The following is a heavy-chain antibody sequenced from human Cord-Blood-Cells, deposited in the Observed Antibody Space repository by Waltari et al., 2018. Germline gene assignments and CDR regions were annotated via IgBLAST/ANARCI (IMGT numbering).Heavy chain of an antibody. D-gene: IGHD2-21*02. CDR1: GGSFSGYY. J-gene: IGHJ4*02. V-gene: IGHV4-34*01. Sequence: QVPLQQWGAGLLKPSETLSLTCAVYGGSFSGYYWSWIRQPPGKGLGWIGEINHSGSTNYSPSLKSRVTISVYTSKNQYSLKLSSVTAADTALYYCAGVVVTAMPDYWGQGTLVTVSS. CDR2: INHSGST. CDR3: AGVVVTAMPDY.